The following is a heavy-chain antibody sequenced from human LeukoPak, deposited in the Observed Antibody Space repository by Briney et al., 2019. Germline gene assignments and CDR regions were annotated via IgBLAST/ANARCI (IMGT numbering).Heavy chain of an antibody. Sequence: GGSLRPSCEGSGFTLSTYSIHWVRQAPGKGLEWVSLISSSSDNINYAASVKGRLTISRDNAKNSVHLQMTSLRAEDTAVYYCTRGTGPGSYLIDYWGQGTLVTVSS. CDR3: TRGTGPGSYLIDY. CDR2: ISSSSDNI. CDR1: GFTLSTYS. V-gene: IGHV3-48*01. D-gene: IGHD3-10*01. J-gene: IGHJ4*02.